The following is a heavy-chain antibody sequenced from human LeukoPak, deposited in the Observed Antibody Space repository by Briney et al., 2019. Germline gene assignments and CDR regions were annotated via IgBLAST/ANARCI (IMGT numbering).Heavy chain of an antibody. CDR1: GGSIDSSSYY. D-gene: IGHD3-16*02. Sequence: PSETLSLTCTVSGGSIDSSSYYWGWIRQPPGKGLEWIGSIYHSGSTNYNPSLKSRVTISVDTSKNQFSLKLSSVTAADTAVYYCARDRGWGSYPEGYWGQGTLVTVSS. V-gene: IGHV4-39*07. CDR2: IYHSGST. CDR3: ARDRGWGSYPEGY. J-gene: IGHJ4*02.